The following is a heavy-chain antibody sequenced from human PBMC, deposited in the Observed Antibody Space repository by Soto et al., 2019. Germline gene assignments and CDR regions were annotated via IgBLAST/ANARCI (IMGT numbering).Heavy chain of an antibody. Sequence: SETLSLTCTVSGGSISSGGYYWSWIRQHPGKGLEWIGYIYYSGSTYYNPSLKSRVTISVDTSKNQFSLKLSSVTAADTAVYYCARDSGSYPPSYFDYWGQGTLVTVSS. D-gene: IGHD1-26*01. V-gene: IGHV4-31*03. CDR1: GGSISSGGYY. CDR3: ARDSGSYPPSYFDY. CDR2: IYYSGST. J-gene: IGHJ4*02.